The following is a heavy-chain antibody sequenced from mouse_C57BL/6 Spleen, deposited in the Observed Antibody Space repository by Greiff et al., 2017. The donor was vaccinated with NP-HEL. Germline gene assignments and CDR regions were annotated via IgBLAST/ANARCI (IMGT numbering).Heavy chain of an antibody. J-gene: IGHJ1*03. CDR3: ARLKYFDV. Sequence: EVQLQQSGAELVKPGASVKLSCTASGFNIKDYYMHWVKQRTEQGLEWIGRIDPEDGETKNAPKFQGKATITADTSSNTAYLQLSSLTSEDTAVYYCARLKYFDVWGTGTTVTVSS. CDR2: IDPEDGET. V-gene: IGHV14-2*01. CDR1: GFNIKDYY.